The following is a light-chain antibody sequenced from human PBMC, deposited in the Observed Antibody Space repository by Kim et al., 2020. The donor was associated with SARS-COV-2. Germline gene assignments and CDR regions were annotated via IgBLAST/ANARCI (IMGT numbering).Light chain of an antibody. CDR1: SSNIGAGYD. Sequence: QSVLTQPPSVSGAPGQRVTISCTGSSSNIGAGYDVHSYQQLPGTAPKLLIYDNSNRPSGVPDRFSGSKSGTSASLAITGLQAEDEADYYCQSYDSSLSALYVFGTGTKVTVL. CDR3: QSYDSSLSALYV. J-gene: IGLJ1*01. CDR2: DNS. V-gene: IGLV1-40*01.